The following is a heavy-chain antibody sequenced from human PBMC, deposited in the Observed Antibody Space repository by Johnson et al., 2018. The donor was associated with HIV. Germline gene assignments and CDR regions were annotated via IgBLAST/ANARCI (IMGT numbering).Heavy chain of an antibody. V-gene: IGHV3-30*04. D-gene: IGHD2-15*01. Sequence: QVQLVESGGGVVQPGRSLRLSCAASGFTFSSYAMHWVRQAPGKGLEWVAVISYDGSNKYYADSVKGRFTISRDNSKNTLYLQMNSLRAEDTAVYYCAKGDCSGGSCYSFTDAFDIWGQGTMVIVSS. CDR3: AKGDCSGGSCYSFTDAFDI. CDR2: ISYDGSNK. J-gene: IGHJ3*02. CDR1: GFTFSSYA.